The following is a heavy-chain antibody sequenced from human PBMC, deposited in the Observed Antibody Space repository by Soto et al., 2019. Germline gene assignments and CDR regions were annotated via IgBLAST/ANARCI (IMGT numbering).Heavy chain of an antibody. CDR1: GGSVSSGSYY. J-gene: IGHJ3*02. Sequence: SETLSLTCTVSGGSVSSGSYYWSWLRQPPGQGLEWIGYIYYSGSTNYNSSLKSRVTISVDTSKNQFSLKLTSVTAADTAVYYCARDRGYYDSSGYLKAFDIWGQGTMVTVSS. V-gene: IGHV4-61*01. D-gene: IGHD3-22*01. CDR3: ARDRGYYDSSGYLKAFDI. CDR2: IYYSGST.